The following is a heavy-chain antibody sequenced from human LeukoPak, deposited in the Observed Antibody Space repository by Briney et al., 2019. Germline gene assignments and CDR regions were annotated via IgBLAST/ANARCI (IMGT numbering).Heavy chain of an antibody. J-gene: IGHJ4*02. D-gene: IGHD4-17*01. CDR3: AREAVTRNYFDY. Sequence: GGSLRLSCAASGFTVSSNYMSWVRQAPGKGLEWVSVIYSGGSTYYADSVKGRFTISRDNSKNTLYLQMNSLRAEDTAVYYCAREAVTRNYFDYWGQGTLVTVSS. V-gene: IGHV3-53*01. CDR2: IYSGGST. CDR1: GFTVSSNY.